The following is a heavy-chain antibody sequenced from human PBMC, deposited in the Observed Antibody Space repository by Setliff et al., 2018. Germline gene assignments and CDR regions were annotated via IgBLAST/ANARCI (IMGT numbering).Heavy chain of an antibody. CDR1: GYTSTTNA. J-gene: IGHJ4*02. CDR2: ITAGNGDT. D-gene: IGHD2-8*02. V-gene: IGHV1-3*01. CDR3: ARMSTSGPHYDY. Sequence: ASVKVSCKASGYTSTTNALHWVRQAPGQSLEWMGWITAGNGDTKYSQKFQGRITITRDTSASTFYMELSSLRSEDTALYSCARMSTSGPHYDYWGQGTLVTVSS.